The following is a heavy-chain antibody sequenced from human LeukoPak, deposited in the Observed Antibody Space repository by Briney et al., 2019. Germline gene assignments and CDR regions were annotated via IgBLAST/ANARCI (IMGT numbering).Heavy chain of an antibody. CDR1: GFTFSSYG. CDR3: ASPAYGDYALFDY. J-gene: IGHJ4*02. V-gene: IGHV3-74*01. CDR2: INSDGINT. D-gene: IGHD4-17*01. Sequence: GGSLRLSCAASGFTFSSYGMHWVRQAPGKGLVWVSRINSDGINTSYADSVKGRFTISRDNAKNTLNLQMNSLRAEDTAVYYCASPAYGDYALFDYWGQGTLVTVSS.